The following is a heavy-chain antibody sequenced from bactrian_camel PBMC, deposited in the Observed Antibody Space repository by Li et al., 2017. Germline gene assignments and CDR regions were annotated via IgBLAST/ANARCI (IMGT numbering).Heavy chain of an antibody. CDR1: GFTFSSYY. D-gene: IGHD2*01. CDR3: ATSVVIGTTEY. V-gene: IGHV3-2*01. J-gene: IGHJ4*01. CDR2: IYSDGSNT. Sequence: HVQLVESGGGLVQPGGSLKLSCAASGFTFSSYYMSWVRQAPGKGLEWVSSIYSDGSNTNYADSVKDRFTISRDNAKNTVYLQMNSLKSEDTALYYCATSVVIGTTEYRGQGTQVTVS.